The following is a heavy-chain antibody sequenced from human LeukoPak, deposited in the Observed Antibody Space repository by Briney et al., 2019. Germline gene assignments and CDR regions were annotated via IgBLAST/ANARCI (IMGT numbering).Heavy chain of an antibody. J-gene: IGHJ4*02. CDR1: GGSISGYY. D-gene: IGHD6-19*01. CDR3: ARKGSSGWFYYFDY. CDR2: IYYSGST. Sequence: PSETLSLTCTVSGGSISGYYWSWIRQPPGKGLEWIGYIYYSGSTNYNPSLKSRVTISVDTSKNQFSLKLSSVTAADTAVYYCARKGSSGWFYYFDYWGQGTLVTVSS. V-gene: IGHV4-59*08.